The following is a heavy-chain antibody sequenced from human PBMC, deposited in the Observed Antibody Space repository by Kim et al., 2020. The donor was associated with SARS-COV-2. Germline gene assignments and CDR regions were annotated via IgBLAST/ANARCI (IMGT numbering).Heavy chain of an antibody. CDR3: ASGGGYCSGGSCYDY. CDR1: GGSISSYY. Sequence: SETLSLTCTVSGGSISSYYWSWIRQPPGKGLEWIGYIYYSGSTNYNPSLKSRVTISVDTSKNQFSLKLGSVTAADTAVFFCASGGGYCSGGSCYDYWGQGTLVNVSS. D-gene: IGHD2-15*01. V-gene: IGHV4-59*01. J-gene: IGHJ4*02. CDR2: IYYSGST.